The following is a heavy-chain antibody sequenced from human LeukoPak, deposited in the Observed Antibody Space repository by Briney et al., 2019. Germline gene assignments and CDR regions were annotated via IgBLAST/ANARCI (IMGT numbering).Heavy chain of an antibody. V-gene: IGHV3-30*04. CDR1: GFTFSGYA. Sequence: PGGSLRLSCAASGFTFSGYAMHWVRQAPGKGLEWVAVISYDGSNKYYADSVKGRFTISRDNSKNTLYLQMNSLRAEDTAVYYCARSIAVAEPGQVWGQGTLVTVSS. CDR2: ISYDGSNK. D-gene: IGHD6-19*01. CDR3: ARSIAVAEPGQV. J-gene: IGHJ4*02.